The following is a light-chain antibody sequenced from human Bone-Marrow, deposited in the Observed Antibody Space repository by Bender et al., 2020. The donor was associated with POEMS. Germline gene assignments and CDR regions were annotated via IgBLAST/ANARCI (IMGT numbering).Light chain of an antibody. CDR1: KLGDKY. Sequence: SYEVTQPPSLSVSPGQTATITCSGEKLGDKYICWYQQKSGQSPILLIYQDNKRPSGIPERFSGSNSGNTATLTISGTQAMDEADYYCQAWDNSVIFGGGTKLTVL. J-gene: IGLJ2*01. CDR3: QAWDNSVI. CDR2: QDN. V-gene: IGLV3-1*01.